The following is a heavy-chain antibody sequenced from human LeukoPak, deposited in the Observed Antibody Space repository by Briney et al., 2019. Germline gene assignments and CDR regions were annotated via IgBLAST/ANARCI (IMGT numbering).Heavy chain of an antibody. D-gene: IGHD3-22*01. CDR1: GGSISSYY. Sequence: PSETLSLTCTVSGGSISSYYWSWIRQPPGKGLEWIGYIYYSGSTNYNPSLKSRVTISVDTSKNQFSLKLSSVTAADTAVYYCARLRLRYDSNGYSTSYETIDIWGQGTVVTVSS. J-gene: IGHJ3*02. CDR3: ARLRLRYDSNGYSTSYETIDI. CDR2: IYYSGST. V-gene: IGHV4-59*12.